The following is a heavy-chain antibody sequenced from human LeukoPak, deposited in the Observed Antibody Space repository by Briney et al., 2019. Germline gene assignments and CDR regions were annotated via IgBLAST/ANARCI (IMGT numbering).Heavy chain of an antibody. CDR1: GFTFDDYG. D-gene: IGHD5-18*01. J-gene: IGHJ3*02. Sequence: PGGSLRLSCAASGFTFDDYGMSWVRQAPGKGLEWVSAISGSGGSTYYADSVKGRFTISRDNSKNTLYLQMTSLRAEDTAVYYCARSYGYGVDAFDIWGQGTMVTVSS. CDR2: ISGSGGST. V-gene: IGHV3-23*01. CDR3: ARSYGYGVDAFDI.